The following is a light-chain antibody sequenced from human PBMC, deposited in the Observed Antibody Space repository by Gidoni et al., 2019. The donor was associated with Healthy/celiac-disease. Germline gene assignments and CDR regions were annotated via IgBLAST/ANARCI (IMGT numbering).Light chain of an antibody. CDR1: QSVSSY. V-gene: IGKV3-11*01. CDR2: DAS. CDR3: QQRSNWPLT. Sequence: EIVLTQSPATLSLSPGERATLSCRASQSVSSYLAWYQQEPGQAPRLLIYDASNRATGIPARFSGSGSGTDFTLTISSLEPEDFAVYYCQQRSNWPLTFGPXTKVDIK. J-gene: IGKJ3*01.